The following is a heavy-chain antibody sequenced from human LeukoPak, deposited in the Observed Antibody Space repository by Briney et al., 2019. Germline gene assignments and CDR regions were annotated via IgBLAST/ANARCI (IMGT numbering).Heavy chain of an antibody. V-gene: IGHV3-7*03. J-gene: IGHJ6*02. Sequence: GGSLRLSCTASGFSIVDYALSWFRLAPGEGLEWVASINHNGNVNYYVDSVKGRFTISRDNAKNSLYLQMSNLRAEDTAVYFCARGGGLDVWGQGATVTVSS. D-gene: IGHD3-16*01. CDR3: ARGGGLDV. CDR2: INHNGNVN. CDR1: GFSIVDYA.